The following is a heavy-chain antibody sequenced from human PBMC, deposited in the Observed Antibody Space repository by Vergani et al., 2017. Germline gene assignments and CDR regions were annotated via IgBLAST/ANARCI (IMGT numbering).Heavy chain of an antibody. CDR3: ARDRDWLKGAFDI. D-gene: IGHD3/OR15-3a*01. J-gene: IGHJ3*02. CDR1: GFTFSNAW. CDR2: IKSKTDGGTT. Sequence: EVQLVESGGGLVKPGGSLRLSCAASGFTFSNAWMSWVRQAPGKGLEWVGRIKSKTDGGTTDYAAPVKGRFTISRDNSKNTLYLQMNSLRAEDTAVYYCARDRDWLKGAFDIWGQGTMVTVSS. V-gene: IGHV3-15*01.